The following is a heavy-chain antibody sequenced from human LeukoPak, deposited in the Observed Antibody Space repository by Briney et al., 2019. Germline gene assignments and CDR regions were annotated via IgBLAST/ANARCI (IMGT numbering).Heavy chain of an antibody. CDR3: AKPMVRGVITFAFDC. CDR2: IYHSGST. Sequence: PSETLSLTCTVSGYSISSGYYWGWIRQPPGKGLEWIGSIYHSGSTYYNPSPKSRVTISVDTSKNQFSLKLSSVTAADTAVYYCAKPMVRGVITFAFDCWGQGTLVTVSS. D-gene: IGHD3-10*01. CDR1: GYSISSGYY. J-gene: IGHJ4*02. V-gene: IGHV4-38-2*02.